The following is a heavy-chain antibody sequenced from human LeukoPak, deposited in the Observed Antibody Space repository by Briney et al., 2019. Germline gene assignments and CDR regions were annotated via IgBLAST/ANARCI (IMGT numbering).Heavy chain of an antibody. CDR3: ARVPEDLNYFDY. CDR2: IIPIFGTA. V-gene: IGHV1-69*13. CDR1: GGTFSSYA. J-gene: IGHJ4*02. Sequence: SVKVSCKASGGTFSSYAISWVRQAPGQGLEWMGGIIPIFGTANYAQKFQGRVTITADESTSTAYMELSSLRSEDTAVYHCARVPEDLNYFDYWGQGTLVTVSS.